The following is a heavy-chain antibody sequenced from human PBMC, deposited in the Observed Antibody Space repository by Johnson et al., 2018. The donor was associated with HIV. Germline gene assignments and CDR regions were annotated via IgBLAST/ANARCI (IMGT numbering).Heavy chain of an antibody. J-gene: IGHJ3*02. D-gene: IGHD3-10*01. V-gene: IGHV3-30*04. Sequence: QVLLVESGGGLVQPGGSLRLSCAASGFTVNSYAMHWVRQAPGTGLAWVAVISYDGRNKYSADSVNGRFTISRDNSKTTLYLQMNSLGAEDTAVYYCARDRITMVRGVTEDAFDIWGQGTMVTVSS. CDR3: ARDRITMVRGVTEDAFDI. CDR2: ISYDGRNK. CDR1: GFTVNSYA.